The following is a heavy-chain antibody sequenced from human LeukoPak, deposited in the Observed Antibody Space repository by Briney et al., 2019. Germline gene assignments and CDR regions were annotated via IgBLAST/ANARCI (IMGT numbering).Heavy chain of an antibody. D-gene: IGHD5-18*01. CDR1: GYTFTGYY. CDR2: INPNSGGT. Sequence: ASVKVSCKASGYTFTGYYMHWVRQAPGQGLEWMGWINPNSGGTNYAQKFQGRVTMTRDTSISTAYMELSRLRSDDTAVYYCARDRGEYVDTAMVEEFDYWGQGTQVTVSS. CDR3: ARDRGEYVDTAMVEEFDY. J-gene: IGHJ4*02. V-gene: IGHV1-2*02.